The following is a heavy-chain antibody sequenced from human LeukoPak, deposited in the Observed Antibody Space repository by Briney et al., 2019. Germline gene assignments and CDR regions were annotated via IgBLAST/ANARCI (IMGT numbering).Heavy chain of an antibody. CDR1: GFTFSRKW. CDR2: VNSDGSST. V-gene: IGHV3-74*01. Sequence: PGGSLRLSCAASGFTFSRKWMHWVRQAPGKGLVWVSRVNSDGSSTNYADSVKGRFTISRDNAKNTLYLQMNSLRDEDTAVYYCARAPYLADDAFDIWGQGTMVTVSS. CDR3: ARAPYLADDAFDI. J-gene: IGHJ3*02.